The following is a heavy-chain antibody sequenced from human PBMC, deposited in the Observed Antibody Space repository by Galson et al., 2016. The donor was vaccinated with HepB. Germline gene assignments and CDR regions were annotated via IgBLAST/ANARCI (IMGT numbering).Heavy chain of an antibody. CDR1: GSSFSGHY. J-gene: IGHJ3*02. V-gene: IGHV4-34*01. Sequence: SETLSLTCAGYGSSFSGHYWNWIRQPPGKGLEWVGEINHSGRTNYTPSLKRRVPISIDIPKNQFYLDLSAVTSADTAVYYCARGTPPLKDFGEEYFFDIWGHGTMVTVSS. CDR2: INHSGRT. D-gene: IGHD4-17*01. CDR3: ARGTPPLKDFGEEYFFDI.